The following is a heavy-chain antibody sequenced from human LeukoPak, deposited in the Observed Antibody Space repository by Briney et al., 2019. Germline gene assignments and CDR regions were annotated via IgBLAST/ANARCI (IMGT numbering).Heavy chain of an antibody. CDR1: GGSFSGYY. D-gene: IGHD6-13*01. CDR3: ARDLPRGSSSWYFDY. J-gene: IGHJ4*02. V-gene: IGHV4-34*01. CDR2: INHSGST. Sequence: PSETLSLTCAVYGGSFSGYYWSWIRQPPGKGLEWIGEINHSGSTNYNPSLKSRVTISVDTSKNQFSLKLSSVTAADTAVYYCARDLPRGSSSWYFDYWGQGTLVTVSS.